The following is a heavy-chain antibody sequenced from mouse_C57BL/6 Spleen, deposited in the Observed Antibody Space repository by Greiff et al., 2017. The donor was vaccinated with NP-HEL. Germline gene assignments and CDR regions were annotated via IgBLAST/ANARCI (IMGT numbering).Heavy chain of an antibody. D-gene: IGHD2-4*01. V-gene: IGHV10-1*01. J-gene: IGHJ2*01. CDR1: GFSFNTYA. Sequence: DVMLVESGGGLVQPKGSLKLSCAASGFSFNTYAMNWVRQAPGKGLEWVARIRSKSNNYATYYADSVKDRFTISRDDSESMLYLQMNNLKTEDTAMYYCVRLYYDYDESGYCDYWGQGTTLTVSS. CDR2: IRSKSNNYAT. CDR3: VRLYYDYDESGYCDY.